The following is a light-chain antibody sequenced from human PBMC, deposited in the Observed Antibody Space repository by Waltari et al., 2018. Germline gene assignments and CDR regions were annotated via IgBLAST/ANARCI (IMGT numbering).Light chain of an antibody. CDR1: QGIGSD. CDR3: LQDYTYPWT. Sequence: AIQMTQSPSSLSASVGDRVTISCRASQGIGSDLGWYQQKPGKAPKVLIYDASRLATGVPSRFSGSGSGTDFTLTISSLQPEDFATYYCLQDYTYPWTFGQGTKEEIK. V-gene: IGKV1-6*01. J-gene: IGKJ1*01. CDR2: DAS.